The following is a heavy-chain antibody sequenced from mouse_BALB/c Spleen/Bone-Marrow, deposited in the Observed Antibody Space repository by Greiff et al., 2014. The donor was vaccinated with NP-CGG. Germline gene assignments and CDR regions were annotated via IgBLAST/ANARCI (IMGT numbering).Heavy chain of an antibody. V-gene: IGHV1-80*01. CDR2: IFPVNADT. CDR3: ARFATGSFAY. J-gene: IGHJ3*01. Sequence: QVQLQQSGAELVRPGSSVKISYKASGYVFTDYWMNWLRQRPGQGLEWIGQIFPVNADTNYKASFKDKVTLTADKSSTTAYMQLNSLTSEDSAVYFCARFATGSFAYRGQGTLVTVSA. D-gene: IGHD1-1*01. CDR1: GYVFTDYW.